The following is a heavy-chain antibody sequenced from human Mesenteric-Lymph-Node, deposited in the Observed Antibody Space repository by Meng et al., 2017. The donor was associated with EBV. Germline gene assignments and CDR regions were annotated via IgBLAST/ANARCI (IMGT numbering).Heavy chain of an antibody. Sequence: GPLVESGGGVLTPGRYRGLSCVASGFSFSDYGMHWVRQAPGKGLEWVAVISYNGGEINYVDSVKGRFTISRDNSKNMLYLQMNSLRPEDTAVYYCVDLMLPWGQGTLVTVSS. CDR3: VDLMLP. V-gene: IGHV3-30*03. CDR1: GFSFSDYG. CDR2: ISYNGGEI. D-gene: IGHD3-16*01. J-gene: IGHJ5*02.